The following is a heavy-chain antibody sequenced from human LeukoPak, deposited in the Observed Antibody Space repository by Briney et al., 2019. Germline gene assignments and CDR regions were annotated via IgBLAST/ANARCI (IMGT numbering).Heavy chain of an antibody. CDR3: ARDRRAAAVPMDV. Sequence: GGSLRLSCAASGLTVSSNYMNWVRQAPGKGLEWVSSISSSSSYIYYADSVKGRFTISRDNAKNSLYLQMNSLRAEDTAVYYCARDRRAAAVPMDVWGQGTTVTVSS. CDR1: GLTVSSNY. V-gene: IGHV3-21*01. D-gene: IGHD6-13*01. CDR2: ISSSSSYI. J-gene: IGHJ6*02.